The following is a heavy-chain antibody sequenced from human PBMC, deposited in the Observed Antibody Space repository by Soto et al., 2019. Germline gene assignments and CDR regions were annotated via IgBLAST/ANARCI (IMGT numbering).Heavy chain of an antibody. V-gene: IGHV3-30*18. Sequence: GGSLRLSCAASGFTFSSYGMHWVRQAPGKGLEWVAVISYDGSNKYYADSAKGRFTISRDNSKNTLYLQMNSLRAEDTAVYYCAKRDYDSSGYYYYYYGMDVWGQGTTVTVSS. CDR3: AKRDYDSSGYYYYYYGMDV. CDR2: ISYDGSNK. CDR1: GFTFSSYG. D-gene: IGHD3-22*01. J-gene: IGHJ6*02.